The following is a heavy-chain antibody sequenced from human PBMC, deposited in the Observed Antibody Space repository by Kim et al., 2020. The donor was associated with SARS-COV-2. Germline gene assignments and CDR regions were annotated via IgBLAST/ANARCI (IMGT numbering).Heavy chain of an antibody. CDR1: GYTFTSYA. V-gene: IGHV1-3*01. Sequence: ASVKVSCKASGYTFTSYAMHWVRQAPGQRLEWMGWINAGNGNTKYSQKFQGRVTITRDTSASTAYMELSSLRSEDTAVYYCAREAINPWSGYYSGMDVWGQRTTVPVSS. CDR2: INAGNGNT. J-gene: IGHJ6*02. CDR3: AREAINPWSGYYSGMDV. D-gene: IGHD3-3*01.